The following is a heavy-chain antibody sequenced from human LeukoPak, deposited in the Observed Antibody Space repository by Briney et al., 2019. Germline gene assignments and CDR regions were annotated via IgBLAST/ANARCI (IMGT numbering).Heavy chain of an antibody. Sequence: LSLTCAVYGGSFSGYYWSWIRQPPGKGLEWVSYISSSSSTIYYADSVKGRFTISRDNSKNTLYPQMNSLRAEDTAVYYCAKDRSLWFGETSAPTGHRGQGTLVTVSS. CDR2: ISSSSSTI. CDR3: AKDRSLWFGETSAPTGH. V-gene: IGHV3-11*04. CDR1: GGSFSGYY. J-gene: IGHJ4*02. D-gene: IGHD3-10*01.